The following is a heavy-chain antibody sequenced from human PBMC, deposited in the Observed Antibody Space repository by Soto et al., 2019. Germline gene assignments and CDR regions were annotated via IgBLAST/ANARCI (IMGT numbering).Heavy chain of an antibody. CDR2: INPATGAA. V-gene: IGHV1-2*02. CDR1: GYPVTAYY. CDR3: ARGWGVGVAGSAAFDM. D-gene: IGHD3-3*01. J-gene: IGHJ3*02. Sequence: QLHLVQSGAVVKKPGASVTVSCSASGYPVTAYYMHWVRQAPGRGLEWMGGINPATGAAKYTQTFQGRVTLTSDTSPDTVFMELSGRTSEDTAVFYCARGWGVGVAGSAAFDMWGQGTLVTVSS.